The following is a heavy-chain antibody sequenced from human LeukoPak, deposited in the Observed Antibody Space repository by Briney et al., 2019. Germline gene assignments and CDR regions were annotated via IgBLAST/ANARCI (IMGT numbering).Heavy chain of an antibody. D-gene: IGHD6-13*01. Sequence: GGSLRLSCAASGFTFSSYWMSWVRQAPGKGLEWVANIKQDGSEKYYVDSVKGRFTISRDNAKNSLYLQMNSLRAEDTAVYYCARASGYSSSWYTYWYFDLWGRGTLITVSS. CDR2: IKQDGSEK. V-gene: IGHV3-7*01. CDR1: GFTFSSYW. J-gene: IGHJ2*01. CDR3: ARASGYSSSWYTYWYFDL.